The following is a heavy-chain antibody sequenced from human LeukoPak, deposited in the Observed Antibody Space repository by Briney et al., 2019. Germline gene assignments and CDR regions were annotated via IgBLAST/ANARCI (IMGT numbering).Heavy chain of an antibody. CDR2: ITGSTGST. CDR1: GFTFSSYA. V-gene: IGHV3-23*01. D-gene: IGHD1-26*01. Sequence: PGGSLRLCCAASGFTFSSYAMTWVRQPPGKGLEGVSSITGSTGSTYYADSVKGRFTISRDNSKNTLYLQMNSLRAEDTAVYYCAKRYSGSSGLYNFDYWGQGTLVTVSS. J-gene: IGHJ4*02. CDR3: AKRYSGSSGLYNFDY.